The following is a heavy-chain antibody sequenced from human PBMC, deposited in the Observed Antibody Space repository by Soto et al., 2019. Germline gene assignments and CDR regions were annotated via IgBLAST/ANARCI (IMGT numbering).Heavy chain of an antibody. J-gene: IGHJ4*02. CDR1: GYTVTHFY. V-gene: IGHV1-18*01. CDR2: ISPHNFNT. D-gene: IGHD3-9*01. CDR3: ARDEGGYDILTGYYKAHHFDY. Sequence: ASVKVSCKASGYTVTHFYITWVRQAPGEGLEWMGAISPHNFNTNYAQKFRGRVTLTTEKSTNTAYMDLRSLTSDDTAVYYCARDEGGYDILTGYYKAHHFDYWGQGVPVTVSS.